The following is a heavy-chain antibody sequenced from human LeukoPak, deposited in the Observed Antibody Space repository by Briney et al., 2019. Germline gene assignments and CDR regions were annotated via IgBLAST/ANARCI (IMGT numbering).Heavy chain of an antibody. CDR2: IYSGGNT. CDR1: GFTVSSNY. Sequence: GGSLRLSCAASGFTVSSNYMSWVRQAPGKGLEWVSVIYSGGNTYYADSVKGRFTISRDNSKNTLYLQMNSLRAEDTAVYYCARERGITYYYDSSGPFDLWGRGTRVTVSS. D-gene: IGHD3-22*01. V-gene: IGHV3-53*01. J-gene: IGHJ2*01. CDR3: ARERGITYYYDSSGPFDL.